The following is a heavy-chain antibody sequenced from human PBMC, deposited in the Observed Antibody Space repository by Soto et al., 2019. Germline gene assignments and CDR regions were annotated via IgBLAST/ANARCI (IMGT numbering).Heavy chain of an antibody. V-gene: IGHV3-23*01. D-gene: IGHD3-22*01. CDR1: GFTFSSYA. CDR2: ISGSGGST. Sequence: EVQLLESGGGLVQPGGSLRLSCAASGFTFSSYAMSWVRQAPGKGLEWVSAISGSGGSTYYADSVKGRFTISRDNSKNTLFLQMNSLRAEDTAVYYCAKSYYYDSSGYYDYWGQGTLVTVSS. J-gene: IGHJ4*02. CDR3: AKSYYYDSSGYYDY.